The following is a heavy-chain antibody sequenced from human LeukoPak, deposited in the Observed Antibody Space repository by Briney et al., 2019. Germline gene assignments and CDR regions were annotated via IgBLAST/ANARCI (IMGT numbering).Heavy chain of an antibody. D-gene: IGHD3-22*01. J-gene: IGHJ4*02. CDR1: GFTFSDYF. CDR2: IDSSGTI. Sequence: PGGSLRLSCAASGFTFSDYFMSWIRQGPGKGLEWVSHIDSSGTIYYADSVKGRFTISRDNARNSLYLQMNSLRAEDTAVYYCARGFHRRLYDSSTYYSYWGQGTLVTVSS. CDR3: ARGFHRRLYDSSTYYSY. V-gene: IGHV3-69-1*01.